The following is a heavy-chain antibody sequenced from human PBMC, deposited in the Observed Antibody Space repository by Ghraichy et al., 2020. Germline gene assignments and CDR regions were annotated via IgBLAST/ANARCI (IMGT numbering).Heavy chain of an antibody. CDR1: GFTFSSYA. V-gene: IGHV3-23*01. Sequence: GGSLRLSCVASGFTFSSYAMSWVRQAPGKGLEWVSAISGSGGSTYYADSVKGRFTISRDNSKNTLYLQMNSLRAEDTAVYYCAKYKVKWWDAFDIWGHGTMVTVSS. J-gene: IGHJ3*02. D-gene: IGHD2-15*01. CDR3: AKYKVKWWDAFDI. CDR2: ISGSGGST.